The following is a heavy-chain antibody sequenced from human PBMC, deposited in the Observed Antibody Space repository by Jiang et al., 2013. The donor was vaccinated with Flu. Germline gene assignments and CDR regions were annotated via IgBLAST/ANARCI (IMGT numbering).Heavy chain of an antibody. CDR1: GGTFNSYD. D-gene: IGHD2/OR15-2a*01. Sequence: VQLVESGAEVRKPGSSVKVSCKASGGTFNSYDVSWVRQAPGQGLEWLGGIIPMRGTTDYAQKFQGRIRITADQSTDTVNMELSSLRSEDTAVYYCARAGPPYCDSGRCRYFDNWGQGTLVTVSS. CDR2: IIPMRGTT. V-gene: IGHV1-69*01. CDR3: ARAGPPYCDSGRCRYFDN. J-gene: IGHJ4*02.